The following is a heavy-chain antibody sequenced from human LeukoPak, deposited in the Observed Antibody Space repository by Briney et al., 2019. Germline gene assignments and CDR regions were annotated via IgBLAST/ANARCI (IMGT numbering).Heavy chain of an antibody. D-gene: IGHD3-22*01. CDR2: IYYSGST. V-gene: IGHV4-39*01. J-gene: IGHJ6*03. CDR3: ARLPKITMIRPDMDV. Sequence: PSETLSLTCTVSGGSISSSSYYWGWIRQPPGKGLEWIGSIYYSGSTYYNPSLKSRVTISVDTSKNQFSLKLSSVTAADTAVYYCARLPKITMIRPDMDVWGKGTTVTISS. CDR1: GGSISSSSYY.